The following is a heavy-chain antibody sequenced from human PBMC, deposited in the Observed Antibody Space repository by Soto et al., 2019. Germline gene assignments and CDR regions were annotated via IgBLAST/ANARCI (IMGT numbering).Heavy chain of an antibody. CDR1: GLIFSEYE. Sequence: GGSLRLSCEVCGLIFSEYEFNWVRQAPGNGLEWVSYIGKNGRDIYDADSVKGRFTISRDDVKSTLYLEMNSLRAEDTAVSYLGRAPGPMYYAMDAWGQATMVRVTS. D-gene: IGHD7-27*01. CDR2: IGKNGRDI. J-gene: IGHJ6*02. V-gene: IGHV3-48*03. CDR3: GRAPGPMYYAMDA.